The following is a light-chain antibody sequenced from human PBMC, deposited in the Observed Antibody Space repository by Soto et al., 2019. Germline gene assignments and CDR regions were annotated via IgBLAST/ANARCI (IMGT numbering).Light chain of an antibody. CDR1: QSVSSY. V-gene: IGKV3-11*01. CDR2: DTS. Sequence: EIVLTQSPATLSLSPGERATLSCRASQSVSSYLAWYQQKPGQAPRLLIYDTSSRATGIPDRFSGSGSGTDFTLTISSLEPEDFAVYYCQQRSNWITFGQGTRLENK. CDR3: QQRSNWIT. J-gene: IGKJ5*01.